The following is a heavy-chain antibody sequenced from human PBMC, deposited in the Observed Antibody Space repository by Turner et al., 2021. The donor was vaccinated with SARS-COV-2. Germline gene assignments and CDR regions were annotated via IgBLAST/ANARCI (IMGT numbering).Heavy chain of an antibody. J-gene: IGHJ4*02. V-gene: IGHV4-61*01. CDR3: ATYIAGAGGTGY. CDR1: GSSVSSGSYH. Sequence: QVQLQESGPGLVKPSETLSLPCPVSGSSVSSGSYHWSWVRQPPGKGLEWIGYFYHSWGTNYNPSLKSRVTISMDTSKNQFSLKLSSVTAADTAVYYCATYIAGAGGTGYWGQGTLVTVSS. D-gene: IGHD6-13*01. CDR2: FYHSWGT.